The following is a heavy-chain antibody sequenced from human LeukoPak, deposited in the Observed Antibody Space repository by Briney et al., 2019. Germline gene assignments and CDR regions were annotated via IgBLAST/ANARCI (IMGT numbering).Heavy chain of an antibody. J-gene: IGHJ5*02. CDR3: ARDLLQYSSSLYNWFGP. D-gene: IGHD6-6*01. CDR2: IIPIFGTA. V-gene: IGHV1-69*13. CDR1: GGTFSSYA. Sequence: ASVKVSCKASGGTFSSYAISWVRQAPGQGLEWMGGIIPIFGTANYAQKFQGRVTITADESTSTAYMELSSLRSEDTAVYYCARDLLQYSSSLYNWFGPWGQGTPVTVSS.